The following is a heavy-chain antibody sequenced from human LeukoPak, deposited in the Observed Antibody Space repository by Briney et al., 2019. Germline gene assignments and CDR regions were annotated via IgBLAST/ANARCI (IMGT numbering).Heavy chain of an antibody. D-gene: IGHD3-22*01. J-gene: IGHJ4*02. CDR1: GFTFSTYW. Sequence: PGGSLRLSCAASGFTFSTYWMSWVRQAPGKGLEWMANIKEDGSEKYYGDSVKGRFTISRDNAKNSLYLEMNSLRVEDTAVYYCARDSSGYQWGQGTLVTVSS. CDR2: IKEDGSEK. CDR3: ARDSSGYQ. V-gene: IGHV3-7*01.